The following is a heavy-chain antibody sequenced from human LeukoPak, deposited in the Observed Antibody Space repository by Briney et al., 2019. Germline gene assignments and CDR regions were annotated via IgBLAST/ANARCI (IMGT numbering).Heavy chain of an antibody. V-gene: IGHV1-69*05. CDR1: GGTFSSYA. CDR2: IIPIFGTA. D-gene: IGHD3-10*01. Sequence: ASVKVSCKASGGTFSSYAISWVRQAPGQGLEWMGGIIPIFGTANYAQKFQGRVTITTDESTSTAYMELSSLRSEDTAVYYCASYTYYYGSGSYHFDYWGQGTLVTVSS. CDR3: ASYTYYYGSGSYHFDY. J-gene: IGHJ4*02.